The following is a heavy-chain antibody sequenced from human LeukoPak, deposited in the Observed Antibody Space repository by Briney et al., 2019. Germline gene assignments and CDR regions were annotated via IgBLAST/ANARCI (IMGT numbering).Heavy chain of an antibody. J-gene: IGHJ6*04. CDR3: AELGITMIGGV. D-gene: IGHD3-10*02. CDR2: ISSSGSTI. Sequence: GGSLRLPCAASGFTLSSYEMNWVRQAPGKGPEWVSYISSSGSTIYYADSVKGRFTISRDNAKNSLYLQMNSLRAEDTAVYYCAELGITMIGGVWGKGTTVTISS. CDR1: GFTLSSYE. V-gene: IGHV3-48*03.